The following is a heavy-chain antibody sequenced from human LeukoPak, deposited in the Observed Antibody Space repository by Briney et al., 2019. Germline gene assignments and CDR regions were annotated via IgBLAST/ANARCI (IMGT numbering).Heavy chain of an antibody. Sequence: PGGSLRLSCAASGFTVSSYAMSWVRQAPGKGLEWVSAISGGGGNTYYADSVKGRFTISRDNSKNTLYLQMSSLRAEDTAVYYCAKEVSYCSGGSCYNYFDYWGQGTLVTVSS. CDR1: GFTVSSYA. V-gene: IGHV3-23*01. CDR2: ISGGGGNT. D-gene: IGHD2-15*01. CDR3: AKEVSYCSGGSCYNYFDY. J-gene: IGHJ4*02.